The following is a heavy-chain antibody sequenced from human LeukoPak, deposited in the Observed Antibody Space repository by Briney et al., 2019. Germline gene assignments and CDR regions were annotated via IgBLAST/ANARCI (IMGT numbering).Heavy chain of an antibody. V-gene: IGHV3-30*02. CDR1: GFTFSSYG. Sequence: GGSLRLSCAASGFTFSSYGMHWVRQAPGKGLEWVAFIRYDGSNKYYADSVKGRFTIPRDNSKNTLYLQMNSLRAEDTAVYYCAKDRIAARHIIDYWGQGTLVTVSS. J-gene: IGHJ4*02. CDR3: AKDRIAARHIIDY. D-gene: IGHD6-6*01. CDR2: IRYDGSNK.